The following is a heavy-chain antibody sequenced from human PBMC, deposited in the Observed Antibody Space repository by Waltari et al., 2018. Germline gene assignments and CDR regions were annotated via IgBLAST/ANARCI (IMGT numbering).Heavy chain of an antibody. J-gene: IGHJ6*02. CDR1: GGSFSGYF. V-gene: IGHV4-34*01. D-gene: IGHD3-10*01. CDR2: INRDGSN. CDR3: ARVGDYHGSGRFGLDV. Sequence: QVQLQQWGAGLLKPSETLSLTCAVYGGSFSGYFWSWVRQSPGKGLEWIGQINRDGSNNFNPSLTSRGAMSVDTIKSQISLRLTSVTAADAAVYYCARVGDYHGSGRFGLDVWGQGTRVTVSS.